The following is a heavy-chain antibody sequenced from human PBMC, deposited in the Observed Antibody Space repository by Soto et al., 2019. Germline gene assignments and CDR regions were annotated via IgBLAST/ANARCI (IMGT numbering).Heavy chain of an antibody. CDR2: IKQDGSEK. J-gene: IGHJ3*02. CDR3: AGPYCSGGSCHDAFDI. CDR1: GFIFSNYW. Sequence: GGSLRLSCAASGFIFSNYWMTWVRQAPGKGLEWVANIKQDGSEKYYVDSVKGRFTISRDNAKNSLYLQMNSLRAEDTAVYYCAGPYCSGGSCHDAFDIWGQGTMVTVSS. V-gene: IGHV3-7*01. D-gene: IGHD2-15*01.